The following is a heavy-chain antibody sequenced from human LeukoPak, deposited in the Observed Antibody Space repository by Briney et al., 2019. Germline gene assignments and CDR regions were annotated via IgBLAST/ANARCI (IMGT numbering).Heavy chain of an antibody. CDR3: AAGIGSYYYYMDV. D-gene: IGHD3-3*01. J-gene: IGHJ6*03. Sequence: PGGSLRLSCAASGFTLSSYAMSWVRQAPGKGLEWVSAISGSGGSTYYADSVKGRFTISRDNSKNTLYLQMNSLRAEDTAVYYCAAGIGSYYYYMDVWGKGTTVTVS. V-gene: IGHV3-23*01. CDR1: GFTLSSYA. CDR2: ISGSGGST.